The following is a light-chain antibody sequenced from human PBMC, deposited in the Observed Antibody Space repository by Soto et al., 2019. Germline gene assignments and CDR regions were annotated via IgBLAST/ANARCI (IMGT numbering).Light chain of an antibody. Sequence: EIVMTQSPDTLSVSPGERATLSCRASQSVSYNLAWYQQKPGQAPRLLIYGASTRATVIPARFSGSGSGTDFTLTISSLQSEDFAVYYCQQYNNWPWTFGQGTKVEIK. J-gene: IGKJ1*01. CDR1: QSVSYN. CDR2: GAS. V-gene: IGKV3-15*01. CDR3: QQYNNWPWT.